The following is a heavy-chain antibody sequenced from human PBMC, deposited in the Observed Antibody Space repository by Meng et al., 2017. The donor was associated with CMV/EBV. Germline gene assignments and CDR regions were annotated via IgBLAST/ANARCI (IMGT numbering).Heavy chain of an antibody. CDR3: ARGYDFWSGPTRTYYYYGMDV. V-gene: IGHV1-69*05. CDR1: GGTFSSYA. D-gene: IGHD3-3*01. Sequence: SVKVSCKASGGTFSSYAISWVRQAPGQGLEWMGGIISIFGTANYAQKFQGRVTITTDESTSTAYMELSSLRSEDTAAYYCARGYDFWSGPTRTYYYYGMDVWGQGTTVTVSS. J-gene: IGHJ6*02. CDR2: IISIFGTA.